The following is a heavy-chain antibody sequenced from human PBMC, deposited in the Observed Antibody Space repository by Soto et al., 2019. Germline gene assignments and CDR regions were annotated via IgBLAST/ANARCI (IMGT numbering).Heavy chain of an antibody. CDR2: IDPSGSYT. CDR3: ARHKGIAAALDAFDI. V-gene: IGHV5-10-1*01. J-gene: IGHJ3*02. CDR1: GYSFTSYW. D-gene: IGHD6-13*01. Sequence: GESLKISCKGSGYSFTSYWISWVRQMPGKGLEWMGRIDPSGSYTNYSPSFQGHVTISADKSISTAYLQWSSLKASDTAMYYCARHKGIAAALDAFDIWGQGTMVTV.